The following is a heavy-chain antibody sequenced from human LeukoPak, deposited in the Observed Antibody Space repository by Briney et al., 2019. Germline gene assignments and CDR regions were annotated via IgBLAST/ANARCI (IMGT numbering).Heavy chain of an antibody. Sequence: GGCLRLSCAASGFTFSSYWMHWVRQAPGKGRVWVSRINGDGSTRNYADSVKGRFTISRDNARYSLYLEMNSLRVEDTAVYYCARARIAVAGALTAFDYWGQGTLVTVSS. CDR2: INGDGSTR. CDR1: GFTFSSYW. V-gene: IGHV3-74*01. CDR3: ARARIAVAGALTAFDY. D-gene: IGHD6-19*01. J-gene: IGHJ4*02.